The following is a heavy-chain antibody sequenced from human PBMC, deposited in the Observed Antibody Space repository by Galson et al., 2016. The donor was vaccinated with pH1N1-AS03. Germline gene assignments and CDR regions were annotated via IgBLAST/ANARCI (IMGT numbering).Heavy chain of an antibody. CDR3: GRHLRSSYSMDV. D-gene: IGHD2-15*01. Sequence: ETLSLTCTVSGGSVNGYYWTWLRQPPGKGLEWIGQIFYIGDTLYTPSLRGRVTMSVDTSKNQLSLRLSSVTAADTAVYYCGRHLRSSYSMDVWGQGTTVTVSS. J-gene: IGHJ6*02. V-gene: IGHV4-59*08. CDR2: IFYIGDT. CDR1: GGSVNGYY.